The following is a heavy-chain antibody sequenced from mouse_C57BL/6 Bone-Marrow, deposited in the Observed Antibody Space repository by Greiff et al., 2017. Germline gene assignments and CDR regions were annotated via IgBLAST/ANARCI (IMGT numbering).Heavy chain of an antibody. J-gene: IGHJ3*01. Sequence: EVHLVESGGGLVKPGGSLKLSCAASGFTFSDYGMHWVRQAPEKGLEWVAYISSGSSTIYYADTVKGRFTISRDNAKNTLFLQMTSLRSEDTAMYYCARKIITTVVAPAYWGQGTLVTVSA. D-gene: IGHD1-1*01. V-gene: IGHV5-17*01. CDR2: ISSGSSTI. CDR3: ARKIITTVVAPAY. CDR1: GFTFSDYG.